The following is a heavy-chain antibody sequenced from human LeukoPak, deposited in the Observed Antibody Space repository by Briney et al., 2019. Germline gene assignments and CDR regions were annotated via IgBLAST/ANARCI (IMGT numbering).Heavy chain of an antibody. V-gene: IGHV3-30*02. CDR2: IWYDGSNK. CDR3: AKDPSRDYDFWSGYFSGMDV. CDR1: GFTFSSFG. Sequence: PGGSLRLSCAASGFTFSSFGMHWVRQAPGKGLEWVAVIWYDGSNKYYADSVKGRFTISRDNSKNTLYLQMNSLRAEDTAVYYCAKDPSRDYDFWSGYFSGMDVWGQGTTVTVSS. D-gene: IGHD3-3*01. J-gene: IGHJ6*02.